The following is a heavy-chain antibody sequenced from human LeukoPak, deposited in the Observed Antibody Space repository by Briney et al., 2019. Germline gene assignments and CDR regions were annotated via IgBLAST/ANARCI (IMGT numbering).Heavy chain of an antibody. CDR3: AKLDTQGSGSYAFDY. D-gene: IGHD3-10*01. CDR1: GFTFSSYG. V-gene: IGHV3-30*18. CDR2: ISYDGSNK. Sequence: PGGSLRLSCAASGFTFSSYGMHWVRQAPGKGLEWVAVISYDGSNKYYADSVKGRFTISRDNSKNTLYLQMNSLRAEDTAVYYCAKLDTQGSGSYAFDYWGQGTLVTVSS. J-gene: IGHJ4*02.